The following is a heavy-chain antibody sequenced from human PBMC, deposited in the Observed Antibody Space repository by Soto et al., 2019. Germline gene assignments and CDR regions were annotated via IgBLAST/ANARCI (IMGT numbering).Heavy chain of an antibody. Sequence: QLQLQESGPGLVKPSETLSLTCTVSSASISSSSYTWGWIRQPPGKGLEWSGSIYYSGTTYYNPSLNSRVTVSVDRSKYQFSLKVTSVPPADTAVYYCARLHGYCTSSSCHGHYAMDVWGQGTTVTVSS. CDR2: IYYSGTT. D-gene: IGHD2-2*01. J-gene: IGHJ6*02. CDR1: SASISSSSYT. CDR3: ARLHGYCTSSSCHGHYAMDV. V-gene: IGHV4-39*01.